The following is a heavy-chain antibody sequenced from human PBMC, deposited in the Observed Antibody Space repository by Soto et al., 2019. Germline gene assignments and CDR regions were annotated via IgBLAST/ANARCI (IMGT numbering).Heavy chain of an antibody. CDR3: ARGNDYYYYYMDV. J-gene: IGHJ6*03. Sequence: SETLSLTCTVSGGSISSYYWSWIRQPPGKGLEWIGYIYYSGSTNYNPSLKSRVTISVDTSKNQFSLKLSSVTAADTAVYYCARGNDYYYYYMDVWGKGTTVTVSS. CDR2: IYYSGST. CDR1: GGSISSYY. V-gene: IGHV4-59*12.